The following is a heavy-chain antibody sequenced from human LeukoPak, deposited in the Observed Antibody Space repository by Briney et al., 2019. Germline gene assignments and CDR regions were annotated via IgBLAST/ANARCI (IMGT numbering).Heavy chain of an antibody. V-gene: IGHV3-23*01. Sequence: PGSSLRLSSAASGFTFRIYAMSWVRQAPGKGLEWVSGISGSDASTFYADSVMGRFTISRDNSMNTLYLQMNNVRAEDAAIYFCARRGSEWNSYFYPMDVWGQGTTVTVSS. CDR3: ARRGSEWNSYFYPMDV. D-gene: IGHD3-3*01. J-gene: IGHJ6*02. CDR2: ISGSDAST. CDR1: GFTFRIYA.